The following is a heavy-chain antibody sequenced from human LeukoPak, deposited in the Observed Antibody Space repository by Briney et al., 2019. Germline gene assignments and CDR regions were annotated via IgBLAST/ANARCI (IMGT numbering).Heavy chain of an antibody. CDR3: ARELAYCGGDCYTFDY. Sequence: PSETLSLTCTVSGGSISSYYWSWIRQPPGKGLEWIGYIYYSGSTYYNPSLKSRVTISVDTSKNQFSLKLSSVTAADTAVYYCARELAYCGGDCYTFDYWGRGTLVTVSS. D-gene: IGHD2-21*02. CDR2: IYYSGST. CDR1: GGSISSYY. V-gene: IGHV4-59*06. J-gene: IGHJ4*02.